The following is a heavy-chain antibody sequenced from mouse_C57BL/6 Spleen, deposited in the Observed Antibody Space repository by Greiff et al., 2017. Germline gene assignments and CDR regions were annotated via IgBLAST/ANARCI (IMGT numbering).Heavy chain of an antibody. Sequence: VQRVESGPELVKPGASVKISCKASGYAFSSSWMNWVKQRPGKGLEWIGRIYPGDGDTNYNGKFKGKATLTADKSSSTAYMQLSSLTSEDSAVYFGGLIYDYDPFAYWGQGTLVTVSA. D-gene: IGHD2-4*01. J-gene: IGHJ3*01. CDR1: GYAFSSSW. CDR3: GLIYDYDPFAY. CDR2: IYPGDGDT. V-gene: IGHV1-82*01.